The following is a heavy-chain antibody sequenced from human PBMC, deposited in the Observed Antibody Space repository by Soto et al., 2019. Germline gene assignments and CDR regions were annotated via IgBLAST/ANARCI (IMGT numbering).Heavy chain of an antibody. D-gene: IGHD3-10*01. CDR1: GGSISSDGNY. CDR3: ARARMVRGISYYYGMDV. J-gene: IGHJ6*02. V-gene: IGHV4-31*03. Sequence: QVQLQESGPGLVKSSQTLSLTCTVSGGSISSDGNYWSWIRQHPGKGLEWIGYIYYSGSTYYNPYAKSRVTISVGASKNQFSFKLNSVTAADTAVYYCARARMVRGISYYYGMDVWGQGTTVTVSS. CDR2: IYYSGST.